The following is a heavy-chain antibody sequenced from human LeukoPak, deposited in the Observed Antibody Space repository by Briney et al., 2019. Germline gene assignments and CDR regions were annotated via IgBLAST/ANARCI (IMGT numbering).Heavy chain of an antibody. CDR1: SGSISNYD. CDR2: IYTSGST. D-gene: IGHD1-26*01. J-gene: IGHJ1*01. Sequence: PSETLSLTCTVSSGSISNYDWSWIRQPAGKGLEWIGRIYTSGSTNYNPSLKSRVTMSVDTSKNQFSLKLSSVTAADTAVYYCARVGGSYYSPIQHWGQGTLVTVSS. CDR3: ARVGGSYYSPIQH. V-gene: IGHV4-4*07.